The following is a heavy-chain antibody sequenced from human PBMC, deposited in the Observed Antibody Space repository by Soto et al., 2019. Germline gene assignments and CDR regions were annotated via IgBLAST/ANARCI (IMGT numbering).Heavy chain of an antibody. V-gene: IGHV4-61*08. CDR3: AREADIAVAGIVQGY. CDR2: IYYSGST. J-gene: IGHJ4*02. Sequence: SETLSLTCTVSGGSISSGGYYWSWIRQPPGKGLEWIGYIYYSGSTNYNPSLKSRVTISVDTSKNQFSLKLSSVTAADTAVYYCAREADIAVAGIVQGYWGQGTLVTVSS. D-gene: IGHD6-19*01. CDR1: GGSISSGGYY.